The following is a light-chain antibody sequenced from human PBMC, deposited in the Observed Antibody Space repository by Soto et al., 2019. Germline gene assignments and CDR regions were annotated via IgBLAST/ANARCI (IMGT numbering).Light chain of an antibody. Sequence: DIQLTQFPSSLPASVGDRITITCRASQSIRNYLSWFQQKPGKAPQLLIYAASRLQSGVPLRFSGSVSGTDFSLTISDLQPDDFATYYCQQSYDTPPWTFGQWTRVEGK. CDR2: AAS. CDR1: QSIRNY. J-gene: IGKJ1*01. CDR3: QQSYDTPPWT. V-gene: IGKV1-39*01.